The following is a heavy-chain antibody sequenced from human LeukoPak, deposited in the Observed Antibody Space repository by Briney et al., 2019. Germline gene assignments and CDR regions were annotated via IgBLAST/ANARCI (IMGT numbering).Heavy chain of an antibody. CDR3: AREADGGRFLGWSPLYYFDY. J-gene: IGHJ4*02. Sequence: ASVKVSCKASGGTFSSYAISWVRQAPGQGLEWMGGIIPIFGTANYAQKFQGRVTITADKSTSTAYMELSSLRSEDTAVYYCAREADGGRFLGWSPLYYFDYWGQGTLVTVSS. D-gene: IGHD3-3*01. CDR1: GGTFSSYA. CDR2: IIPIFGTA. V-gene: IGHV1-69*06.